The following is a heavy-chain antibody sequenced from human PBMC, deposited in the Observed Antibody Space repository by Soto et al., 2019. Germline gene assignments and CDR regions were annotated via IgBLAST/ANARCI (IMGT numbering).Heavy chain of an antibody. Sequence: QVQLVQSGAEVKKPGSSVKVSCKASGGTFSSYAISWVRQAPGQGLEWMGGIIPIFGTANYAQKFQGRVTITADESTSTAYMELRSLRSEETAVYYCVRYNSPVVATAISLDYRGQGTLVTVSS. CDR1: GGTFSSYA. CDR2: IIPIFGTA. CDR3: VRYNSPVVATAISLDY. J-gene: IGHJ4*02. V-gene: IGHV1-69*01. D-gene: IGHD2-21*02.